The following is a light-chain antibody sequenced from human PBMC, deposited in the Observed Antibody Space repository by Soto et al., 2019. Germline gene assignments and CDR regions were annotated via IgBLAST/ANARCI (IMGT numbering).Light chain of an antibody. Sequence: EIVLTQSPATLSLSPGKRATLSCRASQSVSSYLAGYHQKPAQAPRLLIYDASTRAPGIPARFSGSGSGTEFTLTISSLQPEDFAVYYCQQRSNWPRTFGQGTKVDI. CDR2: DAS. CDR1: QSVSSY. CDR3: QQRSNWPRT. J-gene: IGKJ1*01. V-gene: IGKV3-11*01.